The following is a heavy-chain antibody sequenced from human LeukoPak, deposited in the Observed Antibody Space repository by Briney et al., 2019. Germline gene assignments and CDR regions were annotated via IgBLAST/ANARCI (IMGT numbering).Heavy chain of an antibody. CDR2: INHSGST. CDR1: GGSFSGYY. J-gene: IGHJ4*02. D-gene: IGHD6-25*01. Sequence: PSETLSLTCAVYGGSFSGYYWSWIRQPPGKGLEWIGEINHSGSTNYNPSLKSRVTISVDTSKNQLSLKLSSVTAADTAVYYCARSGSDGGLDYWGQGTLVTVSS. V-gene: IGHV4-34*01. CDR3: ARSGSDGGLDY.